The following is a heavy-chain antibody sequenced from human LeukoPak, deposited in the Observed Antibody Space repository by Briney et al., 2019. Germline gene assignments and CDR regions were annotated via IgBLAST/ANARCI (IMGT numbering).Heavy chain of an antibody. J-gene: IGHJ5*02. V-gene: IGHV3-21*01. CDR2: IDGSGGAI. CDR1: GFTFSRYA. D-gene: IGHD6-6*01. CDR3: ARDPRIAAHRLEWVWFDP. Sequence: GGSLRLSCGASGFTFSRYAMSWVRQAPGKGLQWVSQIDGSGGAIYYAASVKGRFTISRDNAKNSLYLQMNSLRAEDTAVYYCARDPRIAAHRLEWVWFDPWGQGTLVTVSS.